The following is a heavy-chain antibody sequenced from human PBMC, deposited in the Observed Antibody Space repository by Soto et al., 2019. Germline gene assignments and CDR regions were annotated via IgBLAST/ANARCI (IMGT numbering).Heavy chain of an antibody. CDR1: GYTFTSYD. V-gene: IGHV1-8*01. J-gene: IGHJ4*02. CDR2: MNPNSGNT. D-gene: IGHD1-7*01. CDR3: ARANPSITGTTWVDY. Sequence: EASVKVSCKASGYTFTSYDSNWVRQATGRGLEWMGWMNPNSGNTGYAQRFQGRVTMTRNTSISTAYMELSSLRSEDTAVYYCARANPSITGTTWVDYWGQGTLVTVSS.